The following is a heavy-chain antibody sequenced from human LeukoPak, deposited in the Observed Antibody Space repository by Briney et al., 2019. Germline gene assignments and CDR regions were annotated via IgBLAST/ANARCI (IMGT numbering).Heavy chain of an antibody. CDR2: INSDGSST. J-gene: IGHJ4*02. Sequence: GGSLRLSCAASGFTFSSYWMHWVRQAPGKGLVWVSRINSDGSSTSYADSVKGRFTISRDNAKNTLYLQMNSLRAEDTAVYYCARAYSSSWYIPTPFDYWGQGTLVTVSS. D-gene: IGHD6-13*01. V-gene: IGHV3-74*01. CDR1: GFTFSSYW. CDR3: ARAYSSSWYIPTPFDY.